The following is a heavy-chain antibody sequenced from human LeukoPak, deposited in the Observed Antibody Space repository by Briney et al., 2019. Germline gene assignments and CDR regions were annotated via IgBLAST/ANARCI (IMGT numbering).Heavy chain of an antibody. D-gene: IGHD2-2*01. J-gene: IGHJ4*02. CDR3: ARGIVVVPAAQRPVDYFDY. CDR1: GYTFTSYA. V-gene: IGHV1-3*01. CDR2: INAGNGNT. Sequence: TSVKVSCKASGYTFTSYAMHWVRQAPGQRLEWMGWINAGNGNTKYSQKFKGRVTITRDTSASTAYMELSSLRSEDTAVYYCARGIVVVPAAQRPVDYFDYWGQGTLVTVSS.